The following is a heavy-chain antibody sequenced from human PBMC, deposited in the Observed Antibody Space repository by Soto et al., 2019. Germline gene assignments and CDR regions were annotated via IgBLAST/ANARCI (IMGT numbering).Heavy chain of an antibody. J-gene: IGHJ6*03. V-gene: IGHV1-69*04. D-gene: IGHD3-10*01. CDR3: ARSLYGSGSYYYYMDV. CDR1: GYTFTSYG. CDR2: IIPNLGKA. Sequence: SSVKVSCKASGYTFTSYGISWVRQAPGQGLEWMGRIIPNLGKANYAQKFQGRVTITADKSTSTAYMELSSLRSEDTAVYYCARSLYGSGSYYYYMDVWGKGPRSPSP.